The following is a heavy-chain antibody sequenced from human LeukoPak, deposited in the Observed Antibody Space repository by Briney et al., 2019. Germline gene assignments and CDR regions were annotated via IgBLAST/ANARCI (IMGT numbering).Heavy chain of an antibody. Sequence: GGSLRLSCAASGFTFSNYRMHWVRQAPGKGLEWVAVIWYDGSNKYYADSVKGRSTISRDNSKNTLYLQMNSLRAEDTAVYYCARDTGGYYDYWGQGTLVTVSS. D-gene: IGHD2-8*02. CDR1: GFTFSNYR. CDR2: IWYDGSNK. V-gene: IGHV3-33*08. CDR3: ARDTGGYYDY. J-gene: IGHJ4*02.